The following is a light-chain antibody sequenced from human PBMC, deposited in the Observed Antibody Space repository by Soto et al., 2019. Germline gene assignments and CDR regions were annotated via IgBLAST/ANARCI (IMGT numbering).Light chain of an antibody. CDR3: QQRSNWPT. CDR1: QNVNNF. J-gene: IGKJ5*01. Sequence: EDVLPQSPATLSLSPGERAYFSCRGIQNVNNFLAWYQQQPGPAPRLLIYDASNRATGIPASFSGSGSATDFTLTISSLESEDFAIYCCQQRSNWPTFGQGTRLEIK. CDR2: DAS. V-gene: IGKV3-11*01.